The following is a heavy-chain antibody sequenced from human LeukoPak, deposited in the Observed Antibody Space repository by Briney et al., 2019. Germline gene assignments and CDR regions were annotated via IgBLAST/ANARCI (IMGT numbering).Heavy chain of an antibody. CDR2: IYSGGST. Sequence: GGSLRLSCAASGLTFNNYALTWIRQAPGKGLEWVSLIYSGGSTYYSDSVKGRFTISRDNSKNTMFPQLTSLRPEDTAVYYCARGYAPGLRNPHYDFWGQGTLVTVSS. CDR1: GLTFNNYA. D-gene: IGHD4-17*01. CDR3: ARGYAPGLRNPHYDF. V-gene: IGHV3-53*01. J-gene: IGHJ4*02.